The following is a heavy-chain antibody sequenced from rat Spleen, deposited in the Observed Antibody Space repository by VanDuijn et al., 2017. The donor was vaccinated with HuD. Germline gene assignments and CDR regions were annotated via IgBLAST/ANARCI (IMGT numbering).Heavy chain of an antibody. D-gene: IGHD4-1*01. CDR1: GFSLTDNN. CDR2: ISYDDRST. CDR3: ARGLYWYFDF. J-gene: IGHJ1*01. Sequence: VQLKESGPGLVQPSQTLSLTCTVSGFSLTDNNVHWVRQAPTKGLEWVATISYDDRSTYYRDSVKGRFTISRDNTKNTPYLQMDNLRSEDTATYHCARGLYWYFDFWGPGTMVTVSS. V-gene: IGHV5-7*01.